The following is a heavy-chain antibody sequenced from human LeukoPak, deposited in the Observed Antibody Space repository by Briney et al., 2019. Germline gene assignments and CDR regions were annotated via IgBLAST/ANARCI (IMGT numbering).Heavy chain of an antibody. V-gene: IGHV4-59*08. J-gene: IGHJ5*02. D-gene: IGHD1-26*01. Sequence: SETLSLTCTVSGGSISSYYWSWIRQPPGKGLEWIGYIYYSGSTNYNPSLKSRVTISVDTSKNQFSLKLSSVTAADTAVYYCARHRGSYSGNWFDPWGQGTLVTVSS. CDR1: GGSISSYY. CDR2: IYYSGST. CDR3: ARHRGSYSGNWFDP.